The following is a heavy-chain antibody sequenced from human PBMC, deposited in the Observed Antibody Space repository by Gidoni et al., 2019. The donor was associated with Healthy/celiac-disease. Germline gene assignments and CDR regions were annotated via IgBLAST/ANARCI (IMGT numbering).Heavy chain of an antibody. CDR3: ARGQQTWPYYYYMDV. D-gene: IGHD6-13*01. J-gene: IGHJ6*03. CDR2: INHSGST. V-gene: IGHV4-34*01. Sequence: QVQLQQWGAGLLKPSETLSLPCAVYVWSFSGYYWSWIRQPPGKGLEWIGEINHSGSTNYNPSIKSRVTISVDTSKNQFSLKLSSVTAADTAVYYCARGQQTWPYYYYMDVWGKGTTVTVSS. CDR1: VWSFSGYY.